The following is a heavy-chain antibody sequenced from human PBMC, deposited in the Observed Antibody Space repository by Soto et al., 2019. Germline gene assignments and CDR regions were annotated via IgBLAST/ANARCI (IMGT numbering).Heavy chain of an antibody. CDR3: AKVGSERYSGHHSDY. CDR1: GLTFSNYA. J-gene: IGHJ4*02. D-gene: IGHD5-12*01. Sequence: EVQLLESGGGLVQPGGSLRLSCAASGLTFSNYAMNWVRQTPGKGLEWVSTISSSSGSTSYADSGKGWFTISSDNPKNFLYLQMNSLRGDDTAVCYCAKVGSERYSGHHSDYWGKGTMITISS. V-gene: IGHV3-23*01. CDR2: ISSSSGST.